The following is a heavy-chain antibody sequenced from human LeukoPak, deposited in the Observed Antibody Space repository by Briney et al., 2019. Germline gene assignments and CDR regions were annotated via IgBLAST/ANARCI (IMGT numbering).Heavy chain of an antibody. D-gene: IGHD3-22*01. CDR2: ISSSGSAI. CDR1: GFTFSDYY. Sequence: PGGSLRLSCAASGFTFSDYYMCWIRQAPGKGLEWVSYISSSGSAIYYADSVKGRFTISRDNAKNSLYLQMKSLRAEDTAVYYCARAYDSSGLSYWYFNLWGRGALVTVSS. CDR3: ARAYDSSGLSYWYFNL. V-gene: IGHV3-11*04. J-gene: IGHJ2*01.